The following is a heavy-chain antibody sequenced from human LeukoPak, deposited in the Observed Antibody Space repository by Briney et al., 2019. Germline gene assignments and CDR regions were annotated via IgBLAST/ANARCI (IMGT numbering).Heavy chain of an antibody. CDR3: ARGLWFGEFTFDY. D-gene: IGHD3-10*01. CDR1: GGSISSYY. V-gene: IGHV4-59*01. CDR2: IYYSGST. J-gene: IGHJ4*02. Sequence: PSETLSLTCTVSGGSISSYYWSWIRQPPGKGLEWIGYIYYSGSTNYNPSLKSRVTISVDTSKNQFSLKLSSVTAADTAVYYCARGLWFGEFTFDYWGQGTLVTVSS.